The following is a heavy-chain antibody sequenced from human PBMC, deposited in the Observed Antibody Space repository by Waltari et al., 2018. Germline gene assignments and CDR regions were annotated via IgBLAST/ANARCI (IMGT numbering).Heavy chain of an antibody. CDR3: ARKAGSGYPYGPFYYDN. V-gene: IGHV3-74*01. J-gene: IGHJ4*02. CDR2: INVDGVYM. D-gene: IGHD5-12*01. Sequence: EVHLAESGGGVVQPGGSLRLSCTGSGFRFGDYWMHWVRQAPGKGREGVSRINVDGVYMSYGDSVKGRFTISRDNAKNTVFLQLNSLRADDTAVYFCARKAGSGYPYGPFYYDNWGQGTLVTVSS. CDR1: GFRFGDYW.